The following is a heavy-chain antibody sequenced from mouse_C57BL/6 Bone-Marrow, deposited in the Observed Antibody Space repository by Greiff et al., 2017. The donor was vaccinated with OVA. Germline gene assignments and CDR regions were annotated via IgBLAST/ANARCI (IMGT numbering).Heavy chain of an antibody. CDR3: ALYDGYPPWYFDV. D-gene: IGHD2-3*01. CDR1: GFNIKDYY. J-gene: IGHJ1*03. Sequence: LQQSGAELVKPGASVKLSCTASGFNIKDYYMHWVKQRTEQGLEWIGRIDPEDGVTKYAPKFQGKATITADTSSNTAYLQLSSLTSENTAVYYCALYDGYPPWYFDVWGTGTTVTVSS. CDR2: IDPEDGVT. V-gene: IGHV14-2*01.